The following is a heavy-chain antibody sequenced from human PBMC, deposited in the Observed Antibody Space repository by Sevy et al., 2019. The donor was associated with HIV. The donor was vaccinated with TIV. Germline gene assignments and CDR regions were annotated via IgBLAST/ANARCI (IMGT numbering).Heavy chain of an antibody. CDR3: ACDGGYDSRGYDLSNY. CDR2: ISYDGSNT. J-gene: IGHJ4*02. CDR1: GFTFSTYA. D-gene: IGHD3-22*01. V-gene: IGHV3-30*04. Sequence: GGSLRLSCAASGFTFSTYAMHWVRQAPGKGLEWVAVISYDGSNTYYADSVKGQFTISRDSSKNTLYLQRNSLRAEERAVYFCACDGGYDSRGYDLSNYWGQGTLVTVSS.